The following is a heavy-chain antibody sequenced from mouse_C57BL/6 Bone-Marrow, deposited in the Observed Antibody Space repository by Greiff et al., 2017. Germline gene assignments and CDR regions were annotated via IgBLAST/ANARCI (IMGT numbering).Heavy chain of an antibody. J-gene: IGHJ1*03. CDR1: GYSITSGYY. CDR2: ISYDGSN. V-gene: IGHV3-6*01. Sequence: EVQLQESGPGLVKPSQSLSLTCSVPGYSITSGYYWNWIRQFPGNKLEWLGYISYDGSNKYNPSLKNRISITRDTSKNQFFLKLNSVTTEDTATYYCASWYFDVWGTGTTVTVSS. CDR3: ASWYFDV.